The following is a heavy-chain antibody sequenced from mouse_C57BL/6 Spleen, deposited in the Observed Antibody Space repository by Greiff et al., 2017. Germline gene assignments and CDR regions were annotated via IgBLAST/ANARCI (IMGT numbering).Heavy chain of an antibody. CDR3: AREKDYDGDYYAMDY. D-gene: IGHD2-4*01. CDR2: INPNNGGT. CDR1: GYTFTDYY. J-gene: IGHJ4*01. V-gene: IGHV1-26*01. Sequence: VQLQQSGPELVKPGASVQISCKASGYTFTDYYMNWVKQSHGQSLEWIGDINPNNGGTSYSQKFTGKATLTVDKSSSTAYMELRSLTSEDSAVYYCAREKDYDGDYYAMDYWGQGTSVTVSS.